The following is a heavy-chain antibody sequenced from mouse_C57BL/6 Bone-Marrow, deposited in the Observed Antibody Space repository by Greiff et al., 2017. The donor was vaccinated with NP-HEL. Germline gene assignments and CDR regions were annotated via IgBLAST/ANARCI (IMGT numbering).Heavy chain of an antibody. CDR1: GYTFTDYY. D-gene: IGHD2-5*01. CDR3: ERRYYSNYLYYFDY. V-gene: IGHV1-26*01. CDR2: INPNNGGT. Sequence: EVQLQQSGPELVKPGASVKISCKASGYTFTDYYMNWVKQSHGKSLEWIGDINPNNGGTSYNQKFKGKATLAVDKSSSTAYMELRSLTSEDSAVYYCERRYYSNYLYYFDYWGQGTTLTVSS. J-gene: IGHJ2*01.